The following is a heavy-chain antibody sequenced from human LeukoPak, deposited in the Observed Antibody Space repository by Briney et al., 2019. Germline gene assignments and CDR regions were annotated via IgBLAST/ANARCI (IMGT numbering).Heavy chain of an antibody. D-gene: IGHD2-15*01. CDR1: GYTFANYG. CDR3: ARLRRRYCSGGSCYWYYFDY. J-gene: IGHJ4*02. V-gene: IGHV1-18*01. Sequence: ASVKVSCKTSGYTFANYGINWVRQAPGQGLEWLGWISAYSGNTNSAQRLQGRITMTTDTSTSTAYMELRSLRSDDTAVYYCARLRRRYCSGGSCYWYYFDYWGQGTLVTVSS. CDR2: ISAYSGNT.